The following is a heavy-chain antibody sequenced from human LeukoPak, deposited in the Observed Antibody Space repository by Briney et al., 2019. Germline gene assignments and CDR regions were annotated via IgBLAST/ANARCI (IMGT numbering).Heavy chain of an antibody. V-gene: IGHV1-46*01. CDR2: INPSGGST. CDR3: ATPNGSSWDAEY. CDR1: GYTFTSYY. Sequence: ASVKVSCKASGYTFTSYYMHWLRQAPGQGLEGLGIINPSGGSTSYAPKFQGRVTMTRDTSTSTVYMELSSLRSEDTAVYYCATPNGSSWDAEYWGQGTLVTVSS. J-gene: IGHJ4*02. D-gene: IGHD2-15*01.